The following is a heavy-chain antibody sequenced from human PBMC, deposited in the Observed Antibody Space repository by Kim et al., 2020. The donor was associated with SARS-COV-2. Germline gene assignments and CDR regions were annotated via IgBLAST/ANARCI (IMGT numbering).Heavy chain of an antibody. J-gene: IGHJ5*02. CDR3: ARGLEKQQRLNWFDP. CDR1: GGSFSGYY. CDR2: INHSGST. D-gene: IGHD6-25*01. V-gene: IGHV4-34*01. Sequence: SETLSLTCAVYGGSFSGYYWSWIRQPPGKGLEWIGEINHSGSTNYNPSLKSRVTISVDTSKNKFSLKLSSVSAADTAVYYCARGLEKQQRLNWFDPWGQG.